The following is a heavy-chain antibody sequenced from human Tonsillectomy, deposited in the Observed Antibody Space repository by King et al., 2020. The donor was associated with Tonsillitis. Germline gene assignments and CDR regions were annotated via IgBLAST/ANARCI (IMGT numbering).Heavy chain of an antibody. CDR3: ARVSYGSGSYYS. D-gene: IGHD3-10*01. CDR2: IGTAGDT. V-gene: IGHV3-13*01. Sequence: VQLVESGGGLVQPGGSLRLSCAASGFTFRSYDMHWVRQATGKGLEWVSAIGTAGDTYYPGSVKGRYTNSRENAKNSLYLQMNSLRAEDTAVYYCARVSYGSGSYYSWGQGTLVTVSS. J-gene: IGHJ4*02. CDR1: GFTFRSYD.